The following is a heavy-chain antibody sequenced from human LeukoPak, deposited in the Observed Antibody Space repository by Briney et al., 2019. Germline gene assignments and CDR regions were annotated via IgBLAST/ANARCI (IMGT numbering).Heavy chain of an antibody. J-gene: IGHJ6*02. V-gene: IGHV4-34*01. CDR1: GGSFSGYY. D-gene: IGHD3-9*01. CDR2: INHSGST. Sequence: PSETLSLTCAAYGGSFSGYYWSWIRQPPGKGLEWIGEINHSGSTNYNPSLKSRVTISVDTSKNQFSLKLSSVTAADTAVYYCTTIPPYYGMDVWGQGTTVTVSS. CDR3: TTIPPYYGMDV.